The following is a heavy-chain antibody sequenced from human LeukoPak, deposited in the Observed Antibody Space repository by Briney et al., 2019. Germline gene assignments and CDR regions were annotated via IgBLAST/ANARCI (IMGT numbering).Heavy chain of an antibody. J-gene: IGHJ4*02. D-gene: IGHD3-10*01. V-gene: IGHV4-39*01. CDR3: ARRYYFVSGSYYPFDF. CDR2: IHYSETT. CDR1: GGSISDNDYS. Sequence: SETLSLTCNVSGGSISDNDYSWDWIRQPPGKGLEWMGCIHYSETTYSNPSLKSRISISVDTSKSQFSLKLRSVTAADTAVYYCARRYYFVSGSYYPFDFWGQGTLVTVSS.